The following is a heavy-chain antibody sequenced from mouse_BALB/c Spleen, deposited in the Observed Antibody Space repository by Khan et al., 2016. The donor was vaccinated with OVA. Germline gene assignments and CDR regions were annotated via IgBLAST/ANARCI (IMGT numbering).Heavy chain of an antibody. D-gene: IGHD1-1*01. J-gene: IGHJ3*01. CDR3: TRDYYGSSYVAD. CDR2: ISSDSFPI. V-gene: IGHV5-17*02. Sequence: EVELVESGGGLVQPGGSRKLSCAASGFTFSNFGMHWVRQAPEKGLEWVAYISSDSFPINYADSVQGSFPISRYNPKNTLFLQRTGLRSEDTAMYSCTRDYYGSSYVADWGQGTLVTVSA. CDR1: GFTFSNFG.